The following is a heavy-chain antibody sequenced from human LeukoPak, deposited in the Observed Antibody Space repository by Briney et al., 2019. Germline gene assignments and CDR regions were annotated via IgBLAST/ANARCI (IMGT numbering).Heavy chain of an antibody. D-gene: IGHD6-13*01. V-gene: IGHV1-8*01. Sequence: ASVKVSCKASGYTFTSYDINWVRQATGQGLEWMGWMNPNSGNTGYAQKFQGRVTMTRNTSISTAYMELSSLRSEDTAVYYCARGRHNGIAAAGTGFDPWGQGTLVTVSS. CDR2: MNPNSGNT. CDR3: ARGRHNGIAAAGTGFDP. J-gene: IGHJ5*02. CDR1: GYTFTSYD.